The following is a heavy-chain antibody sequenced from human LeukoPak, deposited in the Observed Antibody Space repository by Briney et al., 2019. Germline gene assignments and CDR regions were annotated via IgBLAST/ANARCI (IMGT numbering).Heavy chain of an antibody. CDR3: ARGAREYDW. CDR2: ISISSDAI. CDR1: GFIFTSYN. D-gene: IGHD2/OR15-2a*01. Sequence: GGSLRLSCVASGFIFTSYNMNWVRQAPGKGLEWISYISISSDAIYYADSVKGRFTISRDSAKNSVYLQMNSLRAEDTAVYFCARGAREYDWWGQGTLVTVSS. J-gene: IGHJ4*02. V-gene: IGHV3-48*01.